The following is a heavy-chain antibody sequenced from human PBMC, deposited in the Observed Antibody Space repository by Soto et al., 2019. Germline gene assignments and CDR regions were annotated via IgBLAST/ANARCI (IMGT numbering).Heavy chain of an antibody. CDR2: ISWNSGGI. D-gene: IGHD3-10*01. CDR1: GFTLHDYA. CDR3: AKDKERFGEARLGYYGMDV. J-gene: IGHJ6*02. V-gene: IGHV3-9*01. Sequence: EVQLVESGGGLVQPGRSLRLSCAASGFTLHDYAMHWVRQAPGKGLQWVSGISWNSGGIAYADSVKGRFTISRDNAKNSLFLQMNSLRAEDTALYYCAKDKERFGEARLGYYGMDVWGQGTTVTVSS.